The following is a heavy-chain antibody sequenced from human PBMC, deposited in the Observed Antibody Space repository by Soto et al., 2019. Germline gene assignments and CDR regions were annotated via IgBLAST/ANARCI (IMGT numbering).Heavy chain of an antibody. Sequence: QVQLVESGGGVVQPGRSLRLSCAASEFTFSRHGMHWVRQAPGKGLQWVGVIWSDGSNEVYADSVKSRFIISRDNSKNILYLQMNSLRAEDTAVYYCARERTFGDNKHNYMDVWGTGITVTVSS. J-gene: IGHJ6*03. CDR3: ARERTFGDNKHNYMDV. D-gene: IGHD3-10*01. CDR1: EFTFSRHG. V-gene: IGHV3-33*01. CDR2: IWSDGSNE.